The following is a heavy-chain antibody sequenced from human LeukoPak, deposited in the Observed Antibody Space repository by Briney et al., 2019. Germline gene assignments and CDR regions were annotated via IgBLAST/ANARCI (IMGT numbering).Heavy chain of an antibody. CDR1: GFTFSSFA. J-gene: IGHJ4*02. D-gene: IGHD5-12*01. Sequence: GGSLRLSCAASGFTFSSFAMTWVRQAPGKGLEWVSGISGSGGSTYYAYYADSVRGRFTISRDSSKNTLYLQMSSLRADDTAVYYRAQSRVATIKGGYYFDDWGQGTLVTVSS. CDR3: AQSRVATIKGGYYFDD. V-gene: IGHV3-23*01. CDR2: ISGSGGSTYYA.